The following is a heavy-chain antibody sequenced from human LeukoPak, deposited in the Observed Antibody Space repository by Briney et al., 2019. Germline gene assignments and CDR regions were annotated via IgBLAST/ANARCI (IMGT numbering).Heavy chain of an antibody. CDR1: GYTFTGYY. V-gene: IGHV1-2*02. CDR2: INPNSGGT. CDR3: AREGTYYYDSSGYGDAFDI. Sequence: ASVKVSCKASGYTFTGYYMHWARQAPGQGLEWMGWINPNSGGTNYAQKFQGRVTMTRDTSISTAYMELSRLRSDDTAVYYCAREGTYYYDSSGYGDAFDIWGQGTMVTVSS. D-gene: IGHD3-22*01. J-gene: IGHJ3*02.